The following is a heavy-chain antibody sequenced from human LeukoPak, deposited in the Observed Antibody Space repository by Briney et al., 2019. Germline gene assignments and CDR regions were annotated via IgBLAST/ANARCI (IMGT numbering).Heavy chain of an antibody. J-gene: IGHJ4*02. D-gene: IGHD1-26*01. CDR3: ARLPGSTEGATC. V-gene: IGHV4-39*01. Sequence: PSETLSLTCTVSGGSISISSYHWGWIRQHPGKGLEWIVSIYYSGSTYYNPSLKSRLTISVDTSKNQFSLDLAAVTAADKAVYYCARLPGSTEGATCWGQGTLVTVSS. CDR1: GGSISISSYH. CDR2: IYYSGST.